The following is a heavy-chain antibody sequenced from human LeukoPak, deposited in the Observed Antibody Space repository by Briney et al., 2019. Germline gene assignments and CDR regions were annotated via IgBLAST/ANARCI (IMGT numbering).Heavy chain of an antibody. Sequence: SGGSLRLSCEASGFTFSTYSMNWVRQAPGKGLEWVSYIGTSDSSTYYADSVKGRFTISRDNAKNSLHLQMNSLRAEDTAVYYCARYGDSSVYYSADAFDIWGQGTMVTVSS. D-gene: IGHD3-22*01. J-gene: IGHJ3*02. CDR2: IGTSDSST. V-gene: IGHV3-48*04. CDR1: GFTFSTYS. CDR3: ARYGDSSVYYSADAFDI.